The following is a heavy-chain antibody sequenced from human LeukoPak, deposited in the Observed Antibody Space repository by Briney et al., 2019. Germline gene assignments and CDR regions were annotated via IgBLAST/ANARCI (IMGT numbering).Heavy chain of an antibody. Sequence: SETLSLTCTVSGGSISSDDYYWTWIRQPPGKGLEWIGYIYYSGNTYYNPSLRSRVTMSVDTSKNQFSLKLSSVTAADTAVYYCARAVSREADFDYWGQGTLVTVSS. CDR1: GGSISSDDYY. V-gene: IGHV4-30-4*08. D-gene: IGHD3-10*01. CDR2: IYYSGNT. J-gene: IGHJ4*02. CDR3: ARAVSREADFDY.